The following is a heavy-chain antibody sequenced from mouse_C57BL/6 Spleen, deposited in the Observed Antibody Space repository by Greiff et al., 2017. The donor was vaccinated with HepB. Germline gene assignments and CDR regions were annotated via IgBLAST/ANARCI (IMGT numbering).Heavy chain of an antibody. D-gene: IGHD1-1*01. J-gene: IGHJ4*01. V-gene: IGHV1-4*01. Sequence: VHLVESGAELARPGASVKMSCKASGYTFTSYTMHWVKQRPGQGLEWIGYINPSSGYTKYNQKFKDKATLTADKSSSTAYMQLSSLTSEDSAVYYCARSDYYGSSYDYYAMDYWGQGTSVTVSS. CDR3: ARSDYYGSSYDYYAMDY. CDR2: INPSSGYT. CDR1: GYTFTSYT.